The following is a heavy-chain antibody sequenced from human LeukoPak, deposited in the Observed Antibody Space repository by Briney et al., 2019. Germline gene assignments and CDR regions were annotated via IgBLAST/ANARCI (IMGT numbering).Heavy chain of an antibody. D-gene: IGHD2-15*01. CDR1: GGSFSGYY. Sequence: ASETLSLTCAVYGGSFSGYYWSWIRQPPGKGLEWIGEINHSGSTNYNPPLKGRVTISIDTSKNQFSLKLRFVTAADTAVYYCARVRCSGGSCPYYYYYYYMDVWGKGTTVTVSS. J-gene: IGHJ6*03. CDR3: ARVRCSGGSCPYYYYYYYMDV. CDR2: INHSGST. V-gene: IGHV4-34*01.